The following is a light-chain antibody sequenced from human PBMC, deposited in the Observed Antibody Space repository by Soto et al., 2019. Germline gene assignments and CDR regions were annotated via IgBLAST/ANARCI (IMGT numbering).Light chain of an antibody. CDR1: RSLVYSDGNAY. CDR3: MQGTHWPPT. Sequence: DVVMTQSPLSLPVTLGQPASISCRSRRSLVYSDGNAYLNWFHQRPGQSPRRLIYKASNRDSGVPDRFSGSGSGTDFTLHINRVEAEDVGVYYCMQGTHWPPTFGRGTRVEIE. V-gene: IGKV2-30*01. J-gene: IGKJ1*01. CDR2: KAS.